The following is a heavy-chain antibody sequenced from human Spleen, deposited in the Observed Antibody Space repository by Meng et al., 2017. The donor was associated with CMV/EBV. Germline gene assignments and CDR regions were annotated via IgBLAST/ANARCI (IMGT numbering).Heavy chain of an antibody. J-gene: IGHJ4*02. CDR2: ISSSSSYI. CDR3: ARGPYSSSTDY. D-gene: IGHD6-6*01. V-gene: IGHV3-21*01. CDR1: GFTFNTYN. Sequence: GESLKISCAASGFTFNTYNMNWVRQAPGKGLEWVSSISSSSSYIYYADSVKGRFTISRDNAKNSLYLQMNSLRAEDTAVYYCARGPYSSSTDYWGQGTLVTVSS.